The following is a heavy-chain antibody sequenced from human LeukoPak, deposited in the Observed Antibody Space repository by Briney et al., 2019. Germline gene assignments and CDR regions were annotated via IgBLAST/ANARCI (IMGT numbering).Heavy chain of an antibody. J-gene: IGHJ6*02. CDR2: ISWNSGSI. CDR1: GFTFDDYA. D-gene: IGHD2-2*01. CDR3: AKEAGHCSSTSCYYYYGMDV. V-gene: IGHV3-9*01. Sequence: GGSLILSCAASGFTFDDYAMHWVRQAPGKGLEWVSGISWNSGSIGYADSVKGRFTISRDNAKNSLYLQMNSLRAEDTALYYCAKEAGHCSSTSCYYYYGMDVWGQGTTVTVSS.